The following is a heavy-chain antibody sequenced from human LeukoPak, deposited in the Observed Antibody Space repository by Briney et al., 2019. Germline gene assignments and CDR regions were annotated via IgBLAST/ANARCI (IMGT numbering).Heavy chain of an antibody. J-gene: IGHJ4*02. CDR3: ARDPSGWELPTDY. V-gene: IGHV1-2*02. Sequence: ASVKVSCKASGYTFTGYCMHWVRQAPGQGLEWMGWIIPNSGGTNYAQKFQGRVTMTRDTSISTAYMELSRLRSDDTAVYYCARDPSGWELPTDYWGQGTLVTVSS. D-gene: IGHD1-26*01. CDR2: IIPNSGGT. CDR1: GYTFTGYC.